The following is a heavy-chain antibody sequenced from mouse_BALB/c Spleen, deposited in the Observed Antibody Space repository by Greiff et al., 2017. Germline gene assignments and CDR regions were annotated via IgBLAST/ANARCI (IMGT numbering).Heavy chain of an antibody. V-gene: IGHV5-6-5*01. CDR1: GFTFSSYA. D-gene: IGHD2-3*01. CDR2: ISSGGST. CDR3: ARWLLRAWFAY. J-gene: IGHJ3*01. Sequence: EVQRVESGGGLVKPGGSLKLSCAASGFTFSSYAMSWVRQTPEKRLEWVASISSGGSTYYPDSVKGRFTISRDNARNILYLQMSSLRSEDTAMYYCARWLLRAWFAYWGQGTLVTVAA.